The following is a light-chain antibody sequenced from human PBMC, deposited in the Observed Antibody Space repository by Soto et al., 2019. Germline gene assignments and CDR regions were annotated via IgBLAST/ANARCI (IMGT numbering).Light chain of an antibody. V-gene: IGLV1-44*01. CDR3: AAWDDSLNGYV. CDR1: SSNIGINT. J-gene: IGLJ1*01. CDR2: SNN. Sequence: QSVLSQPPSASGTPGQRVTISCSGSSSNIGINTVNWYQQLPGTAPKLLIYSNNQRPSGVPDRFSGSKSGTSASLAVSGLQSEDEAAYYCAAWDDSLNGYVFGTGTKVTLL.